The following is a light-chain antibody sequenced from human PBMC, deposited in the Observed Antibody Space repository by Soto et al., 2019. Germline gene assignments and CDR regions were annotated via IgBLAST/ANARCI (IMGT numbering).Light chain of an antibody. CDR2: AAY. CDR1: QYVKSQY. CDR3: QQYSNSVGF. Sequence: IVLTQSPGTLSLSPGERATLSCRASQYVKSQYLAWYQQKPGQAPRLLIYAAYSRATGIPDRFSGSGSATDFSLTISRLEAEDFAVYYCQQYSNSVGFFGGGTRVEIK. J-gene: IGKJ4*01. V-gene: IGKV3-20*01.